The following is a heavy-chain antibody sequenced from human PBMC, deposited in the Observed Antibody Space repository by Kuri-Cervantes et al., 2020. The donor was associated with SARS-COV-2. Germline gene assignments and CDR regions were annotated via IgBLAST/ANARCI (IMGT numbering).Heavy chain of an antibody. J-gene: IGHJ5*02. D-gene: IGHD2-2*02. Sequence: GESLKISCAASGFTFSNAWMSWVRQAPGKGLEWVGRIKSKIDGGTTDYAAPVKGRFTISRDDSKNTLYLQMNSLKAEDTAVYYCTKDPIVVVPGAIVAWGQGTLVTVSS. CDR2: IKSKIDGGTT. CDR3: TKDPIVVVPGAIVA. CDR1: GFTFSNAW. V-gene: IGHV3-15*01.